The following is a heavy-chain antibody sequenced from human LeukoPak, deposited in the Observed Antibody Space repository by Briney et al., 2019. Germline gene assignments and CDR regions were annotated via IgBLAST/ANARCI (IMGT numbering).Heavy chain of an antibody. CDR3: AREGYASGWNDY. CDR2: IYYSGTT. Sequence: SETLSLTCTVSGASISSYYWSWIRQTPGKGLEWIGYIYYSGTTNYNPSFQRRVTISVDVSKNQFSLKLRSVTAADTAVYYCAREGYASGWNDYWGQGILVTVSS. CDR1: GASISSYY. V-gene: IGHV4-59*01. D-gene: IGHD6-19*01. J-gene: IGHJ4*02.